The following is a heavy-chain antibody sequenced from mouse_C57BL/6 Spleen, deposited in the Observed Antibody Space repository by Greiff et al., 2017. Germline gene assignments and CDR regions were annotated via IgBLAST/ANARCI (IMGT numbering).Heavy chain of an antibody. CDR3: TRRIYYYGSSYLWYFDV. CDR1: GYTFTDYE. J-gene: IGHJ1*03. CDR2: IDPETGGT. V-gene: IGHV1-15*01. D-gene: IGHD1-1*01. Sequence: QVQLKQSGAELVRPGASVTLSCKASGYTFTDYEMHWVKQTPVHGLEWIGAIDPETGGTAYNQKFKGKAILTADKSSSTAYMELRSLTSEDSAVYYCTRRIYYYGSSYLWYFDVWGTGTTVTVSS.